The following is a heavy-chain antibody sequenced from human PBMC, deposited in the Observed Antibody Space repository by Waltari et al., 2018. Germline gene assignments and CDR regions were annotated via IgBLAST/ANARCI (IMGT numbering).Heavy chain of an antibody. CDR3: ANWNHRLFDY. Sequence: EVQLLESGGGLVQPGGSLRLSCAASGFTFSSYAMSWVGQAPGRGLEWVAAISGSGGSTYYADSVKGRFTITGDNAKNTLYLQMNSLRAEDTAVYYCANWNHRLFDYWGQGTLVTGSS. CDR1: GFTFSSYA. D-gene: IGHD1-1*01. J-gene: IGHJ4*02. V-gene: IGHV3-23*01. CDR2: ISGSGGST.